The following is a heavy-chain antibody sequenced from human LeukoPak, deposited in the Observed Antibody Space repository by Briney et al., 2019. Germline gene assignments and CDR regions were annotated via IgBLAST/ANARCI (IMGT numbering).Heavy chain of an antibody. CDR1: GFTFSNFG. D-gene: IGHD3-9*01. V-gene: IGHV3-33*01. Sequence: PGGSLRLSCAASGFTFSNFGMHRVPQAPGQGLEWVAGIWYDGSTYYTDSVKGRITISRDNSKNTLYLQMNTLGAEDTAVYYCARDRTTILSSFDIWGQGTMVTVSS. CDR2: IWYDGST. J-gene: IGHJ3*02. CDR3: ARDRTTILSSFDI.